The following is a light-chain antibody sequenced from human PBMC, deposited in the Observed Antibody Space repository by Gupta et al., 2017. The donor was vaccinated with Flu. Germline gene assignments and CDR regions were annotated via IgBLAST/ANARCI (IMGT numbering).Light chain of an antibody. CDR3: SSYTKANTVVA. J-gene: IGLJ2*01. CDR1: SSDIGGYDY. V-gene: IGLV2-14*01. Sequence: QSALTQPASVSGSPGQSIAISCTGTSSDIGGYDYVSWYQQHPGKAPKLMLFEVSRRPAGSSDRFSGSRSGNTASLTISGLLAEDEAFYYCSSYTKANTVVAFGGGTKLTVL. CDR2: EVS.